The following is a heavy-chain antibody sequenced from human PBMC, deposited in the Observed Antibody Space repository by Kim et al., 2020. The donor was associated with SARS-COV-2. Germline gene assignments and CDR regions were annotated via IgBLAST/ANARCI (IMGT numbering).Heavy chain of an antibody. Sequence: GSLRLSCAASGFTFSSYGMHWVRQAPGKGLEWVAVISYDGSNKYYADSVKGRFTISRDNSKNTLYLQMNSLRAEDTAVYYCAKDHDFYGSGSYYQPDYWGQGTLVTVSS. J-gene: IGHJ4*02. CDR2: ISYDGSNK. D-gene: IGHD3-10*01. CDR3: AKDHDFYGSGSYYQPDY. V-gene: IGHV3-30*18. CDR1: GFTFSSYG.